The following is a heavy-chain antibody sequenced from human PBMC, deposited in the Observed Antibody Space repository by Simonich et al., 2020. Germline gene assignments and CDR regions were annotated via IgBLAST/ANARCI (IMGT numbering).Heavy chain of an antibody. Sequence: VQLQQGGAGRLKPSETLSLTGAVFGGSFRGYYWSWIRRPPGKGLGGIGEINHSGSTNYNPSLKSRVTISVDTSKNQFSLKLSSVTAADTAVYYCARGKGWKNAFDIWGQGTMVTVSS. J-gene: IGHJ3*02. V-gene: IGHV4-34*01. CDR2: INHSGST. CDR1: GGSFRGYY. CDR3: ARGKGWKNAFDI. D-gene: IGHD1-1*01.